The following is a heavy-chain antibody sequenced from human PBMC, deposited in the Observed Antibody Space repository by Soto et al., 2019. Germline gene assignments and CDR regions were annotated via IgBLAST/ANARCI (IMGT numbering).Heavy chain of an antibody. CDR3: AXPDTAIVTGYYYYGMDV. CDR2: IIPIFGTA. D-gene: IGHD5-18*01. V-gene: IGHV1-69*06. CDR1: GGTFSSCA. Sequence: SVKVSCKASGGTFSSCAISWVRQAPGQGLEWMGGIIPIFGTANYAQKFQGRVTITADKSTSTAYMELSSLRSEDTAVYYCAXPDTAIVTGYYYYGMDVWGQGTTVTVSS. J-gene: IGHJ6*02.